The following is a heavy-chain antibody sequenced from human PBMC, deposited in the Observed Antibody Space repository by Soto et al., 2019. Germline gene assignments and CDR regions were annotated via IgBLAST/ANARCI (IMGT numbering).Heavy chain of an antibody. D-gene: IGHD6-19*01. CDR1: GFTFTNFA. CDR3: AKAKASGWYYFDY. J-gene: IGHJ4*02. V-gene: IGHV3-23*01. CDR2: ISASGRDT. Sequence: PGWSLRLSCAASGFTFTNFAMSWVRQAPGRGLEWVSGISASGRDTYYADSVKDRFTVSRENSKNTLYLQMNSLRAEDTAIYYCAKAKASGWYYFDYWGQGARVTASS.